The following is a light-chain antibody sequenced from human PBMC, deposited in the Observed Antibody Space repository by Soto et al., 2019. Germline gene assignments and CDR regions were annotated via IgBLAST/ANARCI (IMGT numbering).Light chain of an antibody. CDR1: PSISSW. Sequence: DIQMTQSPSTLSASVRDRVTITCRASPSISSWLAWYQQKPGKAPKLLIYKASSLQSGVPSRFSGSGSGTEFTLTISSLQPDDFANYYCQQYNSYSPWTFGQGTKVDIK. CDR2: KAS. CDR3: QQYNSYSPWT. V-gene: IGKV1-5*03. J-gene: IGKJ1*01.